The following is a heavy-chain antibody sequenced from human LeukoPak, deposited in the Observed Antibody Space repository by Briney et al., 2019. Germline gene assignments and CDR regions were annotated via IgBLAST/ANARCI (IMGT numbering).Heavy chain of an antibody. V-gene: IGHV3-21*01. J-gene: IGHJ4*02. CDR1: GFIFSTYS. CDR3: TRDFGRSSYYFDF. CDR2: ISSGSSNI. Sequence: TGGSLRLSCTASGFIFSTYSMIWVRQAPGKGLEWVSSISSGSSNIYYADSVKGRFTISRDNAQNSLYLQMNRLRVEDTAVYYCTRDFGRSSYYFDFWGQGTLVTVSS. D-gene: IGHD3-3*01.